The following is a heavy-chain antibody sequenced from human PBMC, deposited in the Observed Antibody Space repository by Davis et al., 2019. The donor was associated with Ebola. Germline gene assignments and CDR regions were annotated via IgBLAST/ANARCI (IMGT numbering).Heavy chain of an antibody. Sequence: PGGSLRLSCAVSGFTFSSYSMNWVRQAPGKGLEWVSSISSSSSYIYYADSVKGRFTISRDNSKNTLYLQVNSLRVEDTAVYYCATRGYSSGWPDYWGQGTLVIVSS. V-gene: IGHV3-21*04. CDR2: ISSSSSYI. CDR1: GFTFSSYS. J-gene: IGHJ4*02. D-gene: IGHD6-19*01. CDR3: ATRGYSSGWPDY.